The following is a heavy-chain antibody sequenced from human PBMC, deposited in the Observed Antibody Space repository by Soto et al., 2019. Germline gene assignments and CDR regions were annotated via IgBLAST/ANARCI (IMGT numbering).Heavy chain of an antibody. CDR1: GGSISSYY. D-gene: IGHD3-16*02. CDR3: ARTVIGGFDY. Sequence: SETLSLTCTVSGGSISSYYWSWIRQPPGKGLEWIAYIYYSGGTNYNPSLKSRVAISGDTSKNQFSLKLSSVTAADTAVYYCARTVIGGFDYWGQGILVTVSS. J-gene: IGHJ4*02. CDR2: IYYSGGT. V-gene: IGHV4-59*01.